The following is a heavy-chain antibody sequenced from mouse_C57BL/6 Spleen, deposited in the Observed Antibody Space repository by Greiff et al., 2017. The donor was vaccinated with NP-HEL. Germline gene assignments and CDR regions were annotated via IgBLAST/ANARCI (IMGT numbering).Heavy chain of an antibody. CDR1: GYAFSSSW. Sequence: VKLQESGPELVKPGASVKISCKASGYAFSSSWMNWVKQRPGKGLEWIGRIYPGDGDTNYNGKFKGKATLTADKSSSTAYMQLSSLTSEDSAVYFCARRGDWDGFDYWGQGTTLTVSS. J-gene: IGHJ2*01. CDR2: IYPGDGDT. CDR3: ARRGDWDGFDY. V-gene: IGHV1-82*01. D-gene: IGHD4-1*01.